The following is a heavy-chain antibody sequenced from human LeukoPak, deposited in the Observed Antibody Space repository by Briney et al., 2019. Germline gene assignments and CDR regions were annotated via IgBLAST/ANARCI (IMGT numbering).Heavy chain of an antibody. J-gene: IGHJ3*02. CDR2: ISGSGGST. D-gene: IGHD2-2*01. Sequence: GGSLRLSCAASGFTFSSYAMSWVRQAPGKGLEWVSAISGSGGSTYYADSVKGRFTISRDNSKNTLYLQMSSLRAEDTAVYYCAKEGALGYCSSTSCEDAFDIWGQGTMVTVSS. CDR1: GFTFSSYA. V-gene: IGHV3-23*01. CDR3: AKEGALGYCSSTSCEDAFDI.